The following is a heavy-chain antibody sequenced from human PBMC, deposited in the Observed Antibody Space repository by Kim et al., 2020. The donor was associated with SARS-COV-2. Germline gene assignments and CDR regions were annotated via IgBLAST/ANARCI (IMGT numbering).Heavy chain of an antibody. J-gene: IGHJ6*02. D-gene: IGHD3-10*01. CDR2: IYYSGGT. CDR1: GGSISSGGYY. Sequence: SETLSLTCTVSGGSISSGGYYWSWIRQHPGKGLEWIGYIYYSGGTYYNPSLKSRVTISVDTSKNQFSLKLSSVTAADTAVYYCARDYYGSGSYYGGYYYYYGMDVWGQGTTVTVSS. V-gene: IGHV4-31*03. CDR3: ARDYYGSGSYYGGYYYYYGMDV.